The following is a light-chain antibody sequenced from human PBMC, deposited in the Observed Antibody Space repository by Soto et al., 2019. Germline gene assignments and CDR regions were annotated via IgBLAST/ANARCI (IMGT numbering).Light chain of an antibody. J-gene: IGKJ1*01. CDR3: QQTYNTPRT. CDR1: ETLARY. CDR2: AAS. Sequence: DIQLTQSPSSLSASVGDRVTITCRASETLARYLNWYQQKPGQAPNLLIYAASTLKSGFPSRFSGTGSGTDFTLNISRLQPEDFATYYCQQTYNTPRTFGQGTKVESK. V-gene: IGKV1-39*01.